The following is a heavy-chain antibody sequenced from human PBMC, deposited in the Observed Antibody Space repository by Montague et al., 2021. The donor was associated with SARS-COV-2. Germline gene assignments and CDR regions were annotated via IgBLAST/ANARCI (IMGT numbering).Heavy chain of an antibody. D-gene: IGHD4-23*01. CDR3: ARGGGDYGGNPFDY. J-gene: IGHJ4*02. Sequence: SETRSLTCTVSGVSIPTYYWSWIRQPPGKGLEWIGYIYYSGSTYYTPSLKSRVSFSVDASKNEFSLRLTSVSAADTAVYCCARGGGDYGGNPFDYWGQGTLVTVSS. CDR1: GVSIPTYY. V-gene: IGHV4-59*01. CDR2: IYYSGST.